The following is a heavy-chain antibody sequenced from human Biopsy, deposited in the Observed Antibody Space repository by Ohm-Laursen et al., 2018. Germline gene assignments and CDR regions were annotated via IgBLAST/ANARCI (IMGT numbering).Heavy chain of an antibody. CDR1: GESFNGYY. CDR3: VRGVDYYDPYHYYALDV. CDR2: INHSGRT. V-gene: IGHV4-34*01. J-gene: IGHJ6*02. Sequence: PSQTLSLTCAVYGESFNGYYWSWIRQTPRKGLEWIGEINHSGRTNYNPSLKSRVTISVDTSKNQFSLKVRSVTAADTAVYYCVRGVDYYDPYHYYALDVWGQGTTVTVSS. D-gene: IGHD3-22*01.